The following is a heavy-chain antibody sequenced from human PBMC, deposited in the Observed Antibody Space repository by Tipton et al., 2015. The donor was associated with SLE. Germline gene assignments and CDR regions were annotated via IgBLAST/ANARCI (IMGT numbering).Heavy chain of an antibody. CDR3: ARGAPRWSYCDY. D-gene: IGHD2-8*01. V-gene: IGHV4-31*03. CDR2: IYYSGST. CDR1: GGSISSGGYY. J-gene: IGHJ4*02. Sequence: TLSLTCTVSGGSISSGGYYWSWIRQHPGKGLEWIGYIYYSGSTYYNPSLKSRVTISVDTSKNQFSLKLSSVTAADTAVYYCARGAPRWSYCDYWGQGTLVTVSS.